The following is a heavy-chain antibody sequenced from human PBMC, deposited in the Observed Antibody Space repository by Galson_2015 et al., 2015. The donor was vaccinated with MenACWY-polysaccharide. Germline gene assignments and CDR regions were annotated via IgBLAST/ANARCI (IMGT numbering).Heavy chain of an antibody. V-gene: IGHV4-39*01. Sequence: KSSLKSRVTISVDTSKNQFSLKLSSVTAADTAVYFCVRTNYDYVWGSYRSGWFDPWGQGILVTVSS. J-gene: IGHJ5*02. CDR3: VRTNYDYVWGSYRSGWFDP. D-gene: IGHD3-16*02.